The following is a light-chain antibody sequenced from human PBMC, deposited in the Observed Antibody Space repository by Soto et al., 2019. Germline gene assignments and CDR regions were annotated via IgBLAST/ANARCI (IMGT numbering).Light chain of an antibody. V-gene: IGKV3-20*01. CDR3: QQNMSSVT. Sequence: EIVLTQSPGSLSLSPGERATLSCRASQSVNSTFFAWYQKKPGQAPRLLMYGVSRRATGIPDRFSGSGSETDFTLTISRLEPEAFEVYYWQQNMSSVTFGQGTRVEIK. J-gene: IGKJ1*01. CDR1: QSVNSTF. CDR2: GVS.